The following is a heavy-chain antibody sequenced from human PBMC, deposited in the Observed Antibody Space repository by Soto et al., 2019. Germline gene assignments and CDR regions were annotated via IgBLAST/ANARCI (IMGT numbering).Heavy chain of an antibody. J-gene: IGHJ5*02. CDR1: CGSISSSNW. CDR2: IYHSGST. D-gene: IGHD4-4*01. CDR3: ARSLTTDNWFDP. V-gene: IGHV4-4*02. Sequence: SETLSLTCAVSCGSISSSNWWSWVRQPPGKGLEWIGEIYHSGSTNYNPSLKSRVTISVDKSKNQFSLKLSSVTAADTAVYYCARSLTTDNWFDPWGQGTLVTVS.